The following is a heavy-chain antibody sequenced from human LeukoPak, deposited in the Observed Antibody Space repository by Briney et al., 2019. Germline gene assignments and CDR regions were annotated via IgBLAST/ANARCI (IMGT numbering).Heavy chain of an antibody. Sequence: RRSLRLSCAATGFTFSSFSMHWVRQAPGKGLEWVAVLSYDGNNKYYADSVKGRFTISRDNSKNTLYLQMNSLRTEDTAVYYCAKGRVRANGYYYYGMDVWGQGTTVTVSS. V-gene: IGHV3-30*18. J-gene: IGHJ6*02. CDR2: LSYDGNNK. D-gene: IGHD3-3*01. CDR1: GFTFSSFS. CDR3: AKGRVRANGYYYYGMDV.